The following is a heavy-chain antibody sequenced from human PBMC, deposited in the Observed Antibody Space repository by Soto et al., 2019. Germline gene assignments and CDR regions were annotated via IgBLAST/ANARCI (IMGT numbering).Heavy chain of an antibody. CDR2: IYYSGST. Sequence: SETLSLTCTVSGGSISSGGYYWSWIRQHPGKGLEWIGYIYYSGSTYYNVSLKSRVTISVDTSKNQFSLKLSSVTAADTAVYYCVRDVRVGNYYGMDVWGQGTTVTVSS. J-gene: IGHJ6*02. CDR3: VRDVRVGNYYGMDV. CDR1: GGSISSGGYY. V-gene: IGHV4-31*03. D-gene: IGHD6-6*01.